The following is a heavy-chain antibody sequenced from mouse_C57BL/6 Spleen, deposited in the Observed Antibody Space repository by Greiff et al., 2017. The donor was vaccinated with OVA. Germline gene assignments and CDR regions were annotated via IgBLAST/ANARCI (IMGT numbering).Heavy chain of an antibody. CDR1: GYTFTSYW. V-gene: IGHV1-64*01. J-gene: IGHJ1*03. Sequence: QVQLQQSGAELVKPGASVKLSCKASGYTFTSYWLHWVKQRPGQGLEWIGMIHPNSGSTNYNEKFKSKATLTVDKSSSTAYMQLSSLTSEDSAVYYCAPPYYGSSYGYFDVWGTGTTGTVSS. CDR2: IHPNSGST. CDR3: APPYYGSSYGYFDV. D-gene: IGHD1-1*01.